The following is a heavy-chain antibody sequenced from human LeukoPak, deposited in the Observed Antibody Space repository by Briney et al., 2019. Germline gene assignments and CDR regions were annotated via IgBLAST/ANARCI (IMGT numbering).Heavy chain of an antibody. CDR3: ARQYYDSSGYYDY. J-gene: IGHJ4*02. D-gene: IGHD3-22*01. CDR2: IYYSGST. V-gene: IGHV4-39*01. CDR1: GGSISSSSYY. Sequence: SETLYLTCTVSGGSISSSSYYWGWIRQPPGEGLEWIGSIYYSGSTYYNPSLKSRVTISVDTSKNQFSLKLSSVTAADTAVYYCARQYYDSSGYYDYWGQGTLVTVSS.